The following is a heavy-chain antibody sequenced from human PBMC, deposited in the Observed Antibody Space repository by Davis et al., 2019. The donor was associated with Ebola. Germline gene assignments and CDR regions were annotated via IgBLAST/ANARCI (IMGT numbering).Heavy chain of an antibody. D-gene: IGHD4-17*01. CDR2: FGVGADT. J-gene: IGHJ4*02. CDR1: GIIFSRSV. Sequence: GESLKISCAASGIIFSRSVMNWVRQAPGKGLEWVSTFGVGADTYYADSVKGRFAISRDNSKNTLYLEMNSLRADDTAVYYCARGLNGDYFAGDNWGQGTMVTVSS. V-gene: IGHV3-23*01. CDR3: ARGLNGDYFAGDN.